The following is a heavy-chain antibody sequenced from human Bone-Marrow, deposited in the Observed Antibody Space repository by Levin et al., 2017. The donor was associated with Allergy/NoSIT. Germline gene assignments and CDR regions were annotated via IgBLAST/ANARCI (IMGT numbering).Heavy chain of an antibody. CDR1: GFTFSSYT. D-gene: IGHD6-19*01. CDR3: ARESGYSSDWSFLERPSWLDP. J-gene: IGHJ5*02. CDR2: ISGSGNYI. V-gene: IGHV3-21*01. Sequence: GGSLRLSCAASGFTFSSYTMDWVRQAPGKGLEWLSSISGSGNYIYYADSVKGRFTISRDNAKNSLYLQMNSLRAEDTAVYYCARESGYSSDWSFLERPSWLDPWGQGTLVTVSS.